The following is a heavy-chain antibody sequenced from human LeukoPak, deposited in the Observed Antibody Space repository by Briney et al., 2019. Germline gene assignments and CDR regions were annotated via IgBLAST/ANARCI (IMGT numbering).Heavy chain of an antibody. J-gene: IGHJ4*02. V-gene: IGHV3-21*01. CDR1: GFTFSSYS. D-gene: IGHD2-21*01. CDR2: ISSSSSYI. CDR3: ARKPIYCGGDCYYFDY. Sequence: GGSLRLSCAASGFTFSSYSMNWVRQVPGKGLEWVSSISSSSSYIYYADSVKGRFTISRDNAKNSLYLQMNSLRAEDTAVYYCARKPIYCGGDCYYFDYWGQGTLVTVSS.